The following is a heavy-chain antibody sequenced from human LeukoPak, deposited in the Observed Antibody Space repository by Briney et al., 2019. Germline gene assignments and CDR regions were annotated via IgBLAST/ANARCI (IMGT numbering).Heavy chain of an antibody. CDR2: IIPIFGIA. V-gene: IGHV1-69*04. CDR3: ARGTSSRETWYFDL. J-gene: IGHJ2*01. D-gene: IGHD6-13*01. CDR1: GGTFSSYA. Sequence: SVKVSCKASGGTFSSYAISWVRQAPGQGLEWVGRIIPIFGIANYAQKFQGRVTITADKSTSTAYMELSSLRSEDTAVYYCARGTSSRETWYFDLWGRGTLVTVSS.